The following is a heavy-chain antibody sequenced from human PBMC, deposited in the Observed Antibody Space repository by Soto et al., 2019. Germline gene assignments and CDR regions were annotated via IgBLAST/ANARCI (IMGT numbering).Heavy chain of an antibody. D-gene: IGHD1-7*01. J-gene: IGHJ5*02. V-gene: IGHV1-69*02. CDR3: ARVFDWNYEGWFDP. CDR1: GGTFSSYT. CDR2: IIPILGIA. Sequence: ASVKVSCKASGGTFSSYTISWVRQAPGQGLEWMGRIIPILGIANYAQKFQGRVTITADKSTSTAYMELSSLRSEDTAVYYCARVFDWNYEGWFDPWGQGTLVTVSS.